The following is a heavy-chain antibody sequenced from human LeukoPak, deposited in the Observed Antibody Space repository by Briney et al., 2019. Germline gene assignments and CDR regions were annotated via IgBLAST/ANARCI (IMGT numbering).Heavy chain of an antibody. V-gene: IGHV1-3*04. Sequence: ASVKVSCKASGYTFTTYAIHWVRQAPGQRLEWMGWINTYSDNRRYSPKFQGTVTITTDTSASTAYMELSSLRSEDTAVYYCARDRSSFSYAFDIWGQGTMVTVSS. CDR1: GYTFTTYA. J-gene: IGHJ3*02. CDR2: INTYSDNR. CDR3: ARDRSSFSYAFDI. D-gene: IGHD6-6*01.